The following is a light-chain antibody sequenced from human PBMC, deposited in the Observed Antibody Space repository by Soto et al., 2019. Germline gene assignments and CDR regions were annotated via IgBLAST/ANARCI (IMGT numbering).Light chain of an antibody. CDR3: QVWDSSSDHWV. CDR1: NIGDHS. V-gene: IGLV3-21*02. J-gene: IGLJ3*02. Sequence: SYELTQPPSVSVAPGQTARITCGGDNIGDHSVHWYQQQPGQAPVLVVSDDSDRPSGIPERISGSNSGNTATLTISRVEAGDEADYHCQVWDSSSDHWVFGGGTKVTVL. CDR2: DDS.